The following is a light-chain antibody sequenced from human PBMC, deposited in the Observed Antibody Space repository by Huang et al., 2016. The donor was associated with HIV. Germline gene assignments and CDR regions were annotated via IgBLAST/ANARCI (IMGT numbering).Light chain of an antibody. CDR3: QQRGAWPLT. CDR1: QNINNY. J-gene: IGKJ4*01. V-gene: IGKV3-11*01. CDR2: DSF. Sequence: DIVLTQSPATLSLSPGQRATLSGRASQNINNYLVWYQQKPGQAPRLLIYDSFNRANGIPARFSGGGSGTDFTLTINTLEPEDFAVYYCQQRGAWPLTFGGGTKVEIK.